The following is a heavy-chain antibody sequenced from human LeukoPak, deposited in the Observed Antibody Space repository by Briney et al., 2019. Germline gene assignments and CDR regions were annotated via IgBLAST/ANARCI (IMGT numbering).Heavy chain of an antibody. CDR3: ARSGSFSPTYYFDY. V-gene: IGHV3-23*01. CDR1: GFTFSSYA. J-gene: IGHJ4*02. D-gene: IGHD1-26*01. CDR2: ISGSGGST. Sequence: GGSLRLSCAASGFTFSSYAMSWVRQAPGKGLEWVSAISGSGGSTYYADSVKGRLTISRDNSKNTLYLQMNSLRAEDTAVYYCARSGSFSPTYYFDYWGQGTLVTVSS.